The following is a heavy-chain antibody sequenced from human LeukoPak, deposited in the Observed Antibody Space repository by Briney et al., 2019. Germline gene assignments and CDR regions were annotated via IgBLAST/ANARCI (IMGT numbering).Heavy chain of an antibody. CDR2: INPKNAGT. D-gene: IGHD3-10*01. CDR3: ATNILVRDIINWFDP. CDR1: GYTFTGHY. Sequence: ASVKVSCKASGYTFTGHYIHWVRQAPGQGLEWMGWINPKNAGTNFAQRFQGRVTMTRDTSISTAYMELSSLRYDDTAVYYCATNILVRDIINWFDPWGQGTLVTVSS. J-gene: IGHJ5*02. V-gene: IGHV1-2*02.